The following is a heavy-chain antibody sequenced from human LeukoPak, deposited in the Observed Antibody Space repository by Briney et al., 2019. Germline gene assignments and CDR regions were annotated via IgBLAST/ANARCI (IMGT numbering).Heavy chain of an antibody. CDR1: GGSISSYY. V-gene: IGHV4-39*01. J-gene: IGHJ6*03. CDR3: ARVGSGCSSTSCYSAYYYYYMDV. D-gene: IGHD2-2*02. Sequence: PSETLSLTCTVSGGSISSYYWGWIRQPPGKGLEWIGSIYYSGSTYYNPSLKSRVTISVDTSKNQFSLKLSSVTAADTAVYYCARVGSGCSSTSCYSAYYYYYMDVWGKGTTVTVSS. CDR2: IYYSGST.